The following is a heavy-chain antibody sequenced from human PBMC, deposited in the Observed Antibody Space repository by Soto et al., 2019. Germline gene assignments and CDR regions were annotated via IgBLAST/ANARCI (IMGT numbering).Heavy chain of an antibody. CDR1: GYTFTSYG. CDR3: ASSYSNYALIDYYYYGMDV. D-gene: IGHD4-4*01. CDR2: ISAYNGNT. J-gene: IGHJ6*02. V-gene: IGHV1-18*01. Sequence: AAVKVSCKASGYTFTSYGISWVRQAPGQGLEWMGWISAYNGNTNYAQKLQGRVTMTTDTSTSTAYMELRSLRSDDTAVYYCASSYSNYALIDYYYYGMDVWGQGTTVTVSS.